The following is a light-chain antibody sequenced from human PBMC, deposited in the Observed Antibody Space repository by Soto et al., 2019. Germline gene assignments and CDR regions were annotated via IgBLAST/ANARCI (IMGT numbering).Light chain of an antibody. CDR3: SSYTSSKTVV. CDR1: NSDVGAYDY. J-gene: IGLJ2*01. Sequence: QSALTQPASVSGSPGQSITISCTGTNSDVGAYDYVSWYQQHPGKAPKIIIYDVANRPSGISSRFSGSKSGNTASLTISGLQAEDEADYYCSSYTSSKTVVFGGGTKLTVL. CDR2: DVA. V-gene: IGLV2-14*03.